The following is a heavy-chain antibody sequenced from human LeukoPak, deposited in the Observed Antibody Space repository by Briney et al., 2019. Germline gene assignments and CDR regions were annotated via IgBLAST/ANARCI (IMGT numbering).Heavy chain of an antibody. D-gene: IGHD3-10*01. CDR3: AKERVLYFGEFHFDY. CDR2: ISFDGSYQ. V-gene: IGHV3-30*18. J-gene: IGHJ4*02. Sequence: PGRSLRLSCEASGFTFSDYGMHWVRQAPGKGQEWVAVISFDGSYQYYADSVKGRFTISRDNSKNTLYLQMNSLRADDTAIYYCAKERVLYFGEFHFDYWGQGTLVTVSS. CDR1: GFTFSDYG.